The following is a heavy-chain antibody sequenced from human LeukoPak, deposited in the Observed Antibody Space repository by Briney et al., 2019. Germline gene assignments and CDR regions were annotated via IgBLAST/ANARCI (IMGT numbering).Heavy chain of an antibody. D-gene: IGHD6-13*01. J-gene: IGHJ6*03. CDR1: GGSISSYY. V-gene: IGHV4-4*07. CDR3: AHTGYSSSWGYMDV. Sequence: SETLSLTCTVSGGSISSYYWSWIRQPAGKGLEWIGRIYTSGSTNYNPSLKSRVTMSVDTSKNQFSLKLSSVTAADTAVYYCAHTGYSSSWGYMDVWGKGTTVTISS. CDR2: IYTSGST.